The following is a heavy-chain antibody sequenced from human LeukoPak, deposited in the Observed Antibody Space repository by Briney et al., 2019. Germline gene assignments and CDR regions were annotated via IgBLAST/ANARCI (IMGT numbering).Heavy chain of an antibody. CDR2: IYTSGST. V-gene: IGHV4-4*07. CDR3: AIELHVDSSGYKAFDI. J-gene: IGHJ3*02. D-gene: IGHD3-22*01. CDR1: GGSISSYY. Sequence: SETLSLTCTVSGGSISSYYWSWIRQPAGKGLEWIGRIYTSGSTNYNPSLKSRVTMSVDTSKNQFSLKLSSVTAADTAVYYYAIELHVDSSGYKAFDIWGQGTMVTVSS.